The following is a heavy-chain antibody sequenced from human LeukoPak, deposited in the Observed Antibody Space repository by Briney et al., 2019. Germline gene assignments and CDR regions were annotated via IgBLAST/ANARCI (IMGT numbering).Heavy chain of an antibody. V-gene: IGHV1-69*04. J-gene: IGHJ4*02. CDR1: GGTFSSYA. D-gene: IGHD3-22*01. CDR2: IIPILGIA. Sequence: ASVKVSCKASGGTFSSYAISWVRQAPGQGLEWMGRIIPILGIANYAQKFQGRVTITADKSTSTAYMELSSLRSEDTAVYYCAREDYYDSSGYQRDYWGQGTLVTVSS. CDR3: AREDYYDSSGYQRDY.